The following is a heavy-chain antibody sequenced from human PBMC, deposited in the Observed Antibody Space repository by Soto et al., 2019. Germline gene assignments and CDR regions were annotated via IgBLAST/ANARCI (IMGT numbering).Heavy chain of an antibody. J-gene: IGHJ4*02. V-gene: IGHV3-33*01. CDR3: ASHSGWYTLPKDY. CDR1: GFTFSSYG. CDR2: IGYDGSNK. Sequence: QVQLVESGGGVVQPGRSLRLSCAASGFTFSSYGMHWVRQAPGKGLEWVAVIGYDGSNKYYADSVKGRFTISRDNSKNTLYLQMNSLRAEDTAVYYCASHSGWYTLPKDYWGQGTLVTVSS. D-gene: IGHD6-19*01.